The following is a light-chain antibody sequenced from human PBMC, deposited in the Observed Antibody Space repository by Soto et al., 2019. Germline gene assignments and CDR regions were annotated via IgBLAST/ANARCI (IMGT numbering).Light chain of an antibody. CDR3: QQYGSTALP. V-gene: IGKV3-20*01. Sequence: ETVLTQAPATLSLSPGERATLSCRASQSVSIYLAGYQQKPGQAARRLIFDAANRATSIPASIGGSGSGADYFLTISRREAEDVAVDYCQQYGSTALPFGGGTKVDIK. J-gene: IGKJ4*01. CDR2: DAA. CDR1: QSVSIY.